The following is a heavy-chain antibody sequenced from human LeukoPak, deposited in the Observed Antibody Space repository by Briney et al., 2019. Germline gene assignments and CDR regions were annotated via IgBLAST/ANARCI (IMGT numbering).Heavy chain of an antibody. CDR1: GGSISSGGYY. Sequence: SQTLSLTCTVSGGSISSGGYYWSWIRQHPGKGLEWIGYIYYSGSTYYNPSLKSRVTISVDTSKNQFSLKLSSVTAADTAVYYCARGDYMTMVRGAPRYYYGMDVWGQGTTFTVSS. V-gene: IGHV4-31*03. CDR3: ARGDYMTMVRGAPRYYYGMDV. J-gene: IGHJ6*02. D-gene: IGHD3-10*01. CDR2: IYYSGST.